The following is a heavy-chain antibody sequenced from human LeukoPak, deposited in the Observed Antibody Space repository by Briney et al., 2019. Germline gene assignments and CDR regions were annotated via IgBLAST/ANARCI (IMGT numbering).Heavy chain of an antibody. Sequence: SVKVSCKASGCTFSSYAISWVRQAPGQGLEWMGRIIPILGIANYAQKFQGRVTITADKSTSTAYMELSSLRSEDTAVYYCARGPYGSGSLYWGQGTLVTVSS. V-gene: IGHV1-69*04. CDR2: IIPILGIA. J-gene: IGHJ4*02. CDR3: ARGPYGSGSLY. CDR1: GCTFSSYA. D-gene: IGHD3-10*01.